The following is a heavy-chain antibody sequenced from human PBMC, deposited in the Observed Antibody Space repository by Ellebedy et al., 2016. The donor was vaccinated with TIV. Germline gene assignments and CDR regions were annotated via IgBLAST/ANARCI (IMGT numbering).Heavy chain of an antibody. V-gene: IGHV3-21*01. CDR2: MSTSSTYI. D-gene: IGHD4-17*01. J-gene: IGHJ6*02. CDR3: ARPSTVTTPYYYGMDV. CDR1: GFTFSSYI. Sequence: PGGSLRLSCAASGFTFSSYIMNRVRQAPGKGLEWVSSMSTSSTYIYYADSVKGRFTISRDNAKNSLFLQMNSLRAEDTAVYYCARPSTVTTPYYYGMDVWGQGTTVTVSS.